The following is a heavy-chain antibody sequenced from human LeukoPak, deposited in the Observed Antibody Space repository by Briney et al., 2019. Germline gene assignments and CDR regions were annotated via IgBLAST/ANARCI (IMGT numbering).Heavy chain of an antibody. Sequence: ASVKVSCKASGYTFTGYYMHWVRQAPGQVLEWMGWINPNSGGTNYAQKFQGRVTMTRDTSISTAYMELSRLRSDDTAVYYCARDPKESNYPTGDYWGQGTLVTVSS. V-gene: IGHV1-2*02. J-gene: IGHJ4*02. CDR3: ARDPKESNYPTGDY. CDR2: INPNSGGT. D-gene: IGHD4-11*01. CDR1: GYTFTGYY.